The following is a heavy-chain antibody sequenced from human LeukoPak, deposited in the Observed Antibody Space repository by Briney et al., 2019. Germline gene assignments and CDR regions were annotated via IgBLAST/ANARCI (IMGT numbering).Heavy chain of an antibody. J-gene: IGHJ4*02. CDR3: ARDRSSGYYGTSDY. V-gene: IGHV3-48*01. CDR2: ISSSSSTI. CDR1: GFTFSSYS. Sequence: PGGSLRRSCAASGFTFSSYSMNWVRQAPGKGLGWVSYISSSSSTIYYADSVKGRFTISRDNAKNSLYLQMNSLRAEDTAVYYCARDRSSGYYGTSDYWGQGTLVTVSS. D-gene: IGHD3-22*01.